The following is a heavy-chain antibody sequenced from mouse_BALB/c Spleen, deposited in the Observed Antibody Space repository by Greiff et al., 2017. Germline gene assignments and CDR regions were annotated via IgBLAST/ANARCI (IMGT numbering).Heavy chain of an antibody. Sequence: DVKLVESGGGLVKPGGSLKLSCAASGFTFSDYYMYWVRQTPEKRLEWVATISDGGSYTYYPDSVKGRFTISRDNAKNNLYLQMSSLKSEDTAMYYCARDKGYYGSSPFDYWGQGTTLTVSS. V-gene: IGHV5-4*02. CDR1: GFTFSDYY. CDR3: ARDKGYYGSSPFDY. J-gene: IGHJ2*01. CDR2: ISDGGSYT. D-gene: IGHD1-1*01.